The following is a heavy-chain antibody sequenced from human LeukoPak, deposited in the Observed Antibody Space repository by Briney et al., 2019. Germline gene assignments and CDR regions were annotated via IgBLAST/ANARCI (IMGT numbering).Heavy chain of an antibody. CDR3: ARDKLVPAAYYYYGMDV. V-gene: IGHV3-21*01. CDR1: GFTFTTYE. D-gene: IGHD2-2*01. Sequence: GGSLRLSCAASGFTFTTYEMNWVRQAPGKGLEWVSSISSSSSYIYYADSVKGRFTISRDNAKNSLYLQMNSLRAEDTAVYYCARDKLVPAAYYYYGMDVWGQGTTVTVSS. J-gene: IGHJ6*02. CDR2: ISSSSSYI.